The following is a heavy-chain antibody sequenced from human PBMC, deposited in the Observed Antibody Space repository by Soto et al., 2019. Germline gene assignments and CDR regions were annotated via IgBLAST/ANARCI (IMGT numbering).Heavy chain of an antibody. V-gene: IGHV3-33*01. J-gene: IGHJ4*02. D-gene: IGHD4-17*01. CDR3: ARDPAPDDYGDSFDY. CDR1: GFTFSSYG. CDR2: IWYDGSNK. Sequence: QVQLVESGGGVVQPGRSLRLSCAACGFTFSSYGMHWVRQAPGKGLEWVAVIWYDGSNKYYADSVKGRFTISRDNSKNTLYLQMNSLRAEDTAVYYCARDPAPDDYGDSFDYWGQGTLVTVSS.